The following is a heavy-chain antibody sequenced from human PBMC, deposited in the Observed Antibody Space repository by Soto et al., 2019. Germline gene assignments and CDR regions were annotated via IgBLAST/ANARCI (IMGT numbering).Heavy chain of an antibody. D-gene: IGHD6-6*01. CDR3: ARLLLWSSSFDY. Sequence: SETLSLTCAVYGGSFSGYYWSWIRQPPGKGLEWIGEINHSGSTNYNPSLKSRVTISVDTSKNQFSLKLSSVTAADAAVYYCARLLLWSSSFDYWGQGTLVTVSS. CDR2: INHSGST. J-gene: IGHJ4*02. CDR1: GGSFSGYY. V-gene: IGHV4-34*01.